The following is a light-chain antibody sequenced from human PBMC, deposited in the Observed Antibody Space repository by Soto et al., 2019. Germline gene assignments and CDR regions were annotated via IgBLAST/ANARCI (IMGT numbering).Light chain of an antibody. CDR1: QSISRY. CDR3: QQSYNGPFT. Sequence: MTQSPAALSVSPGERVTVTCRAGQSISRYLNWYQQRPGKAPNLLIYSASSLQTGVPSRFSGSGSGTDFTLIITNLQPEDFATYYCQQSYNGPFTFGPGTKVDIK. J-gene: IGKJ3*01. V-gene: IGKV1-39*01. CDR2: SAS.